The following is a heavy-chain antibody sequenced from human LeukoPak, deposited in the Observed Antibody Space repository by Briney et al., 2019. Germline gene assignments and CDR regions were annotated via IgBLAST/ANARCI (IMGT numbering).Heavy chain of an antibody. CDR1: GFTFDDYG. CDR3: ARDQVPYDFWSGYYLGY. V-gene: IGHV3-20*04. J-gene: IGHJ4*02. Sequence: PGGSLRLSCAASGFTFDDYGMGWVRQAPGKGLEWVSGINWNGGSTGYADSVKGRFTISRDNAKNSLYLQMNSLRAEDTAVYYCARDQVPYDFWSGYYLGYWGQGPLVTVSS. CDR2: INWNGGST. D-gene: IGHD3-3*01.